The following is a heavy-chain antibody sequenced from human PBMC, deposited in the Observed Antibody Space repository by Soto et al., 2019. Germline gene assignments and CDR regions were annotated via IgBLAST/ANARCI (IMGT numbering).Heavy chain of an antibody. V-gene: IGHV4-34*01. Sequence: QVQLQQWGAGLLKPSETLSLTCAVYGGFVTSGSYYWSWIRQPPGKVLEWIGEMSHRVGTHFNPSLKSRVNISVDTSKQQFTLKMSSVTAADTALYYCARVERGTATTVVDAFDIWGPGTMVTVSS. CDR1: GGFVTSGSYY. D-gene: IGHD1-1*01. CDR3: ARVERGTATTVVDAFDI. J-gene: IGHJ3*02. CDR2: MSHRVGT.